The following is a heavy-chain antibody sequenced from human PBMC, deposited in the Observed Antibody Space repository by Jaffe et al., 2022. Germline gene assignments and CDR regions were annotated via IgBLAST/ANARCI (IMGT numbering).Heavy chain of an antibody. CDR1: GFTFSDHY. V-gene: IGHV3-72*01. Sequence: EVQLVESGGGLVQPGGSLRLSCAVSGFTFSDHYMDWVRQAPGKGLEWVGRSRNKANRYTTEYAASVKGRFTISRDDSKNSLYLQMDSLKTEDTAVYYCVRVIIPGYHYVYWGQGTLVTVSS. CDR3: VRVIIPGYHYVY. J-gene: IGHJ4*02. D-gene: IGHD3-16*02. CDR2: SRNKANRYTT.